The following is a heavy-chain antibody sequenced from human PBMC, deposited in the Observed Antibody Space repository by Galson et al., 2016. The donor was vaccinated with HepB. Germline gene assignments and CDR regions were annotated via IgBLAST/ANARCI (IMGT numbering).Heavy chain of an antibody. CDR3: ARSACSGGACYSFWYFDI. J-gene: IGHJ2*01. CDR1: GYKFTGKW. D-gene: IGHD2-15*01. V-gene: IGHV5-51*01. Sequence: QSGAEVKKPGESLKISCTTSGYKFTGKWIGWVRQKPGKGLEWMGIIYPGDSDTRYSPSFQGQVTISADKSTNTAHLQWSSLKASDTATYYCARSACSGGACYSFWYFDIWG. CDR2: IYPGDSDT.